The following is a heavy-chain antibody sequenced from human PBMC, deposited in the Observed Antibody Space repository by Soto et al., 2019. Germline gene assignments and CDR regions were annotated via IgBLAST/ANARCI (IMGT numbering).Heavy chain of an antibody. J-gene: IGHJ5*02. V-gene: IGHV1-2*02. Sequence: ASVKVSCKASEYSFTGHYLHWVRQAPGQGLEWMGWIDPKSGDTKYAPKFRDRVTMTSDTSINTAYMDLINLRYDDTAVYYCATDYANTGYDYLDTWGQGTQVTVSS. CDR2: IDPKSGDT. CDR1: EYSFTGHY. D-gene: IGHD3-22*01. CDR3: ATDYANTGYDYLDT.